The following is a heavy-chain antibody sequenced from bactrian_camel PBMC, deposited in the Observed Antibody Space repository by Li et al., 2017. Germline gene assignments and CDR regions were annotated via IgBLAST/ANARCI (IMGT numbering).Heavy chain of an antibody. Sequence: QLVESGGGSVQPGGSLGLSCAGSGLTVSTYCMAWFRQATGKEREWIASIYRPGGNTFAADSVKGRFTFSQDNAKYTVYLQMNSLQPEDTAVYSCAAVSCPRGVVVAAYDQYEHWGQGTQVT. CDR2: IYRPGGNT. J-gene: IGHJ4*01. CDR1: GLTVSTYC. V-gene: IGHV3S25*01. CDR3: AAVSCPRGVVVAAYDQYEH. D-gene: IGHD7*01.